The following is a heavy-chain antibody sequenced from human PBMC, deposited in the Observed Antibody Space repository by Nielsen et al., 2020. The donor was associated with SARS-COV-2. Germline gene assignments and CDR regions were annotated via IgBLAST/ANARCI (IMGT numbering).Heavy chain of an antibody. V-gene: IGHV4-34*01. D-gene: IGHD1-26*01. J-gene: IGHJ4*02. CDR3: ARGRGSQDY. CDR2: INDSGTT. CDR1: GGAFSGYR. Sequence: SQTLSLTCGVSGGAFSGYRWTWVRQSPGKGLEWLGEINDSGTTNYNPPLTGRVSISQDASKRQLSLKLSSVTAADTAVYYCARGRGSQDYWGQGTLVTVSS.